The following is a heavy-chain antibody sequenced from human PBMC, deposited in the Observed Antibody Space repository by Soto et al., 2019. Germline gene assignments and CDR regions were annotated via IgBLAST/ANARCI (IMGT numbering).Heavy chain of an antibody. D-gene: IGHD6-6*01. CDR2: IYYSGST. CDR3: ARHGHRIAARPYWFDP. CDR1: GDSISRSSYY. Sequence: LTCPVSGDSISRSSYYWGWIRQPPGKGLEWIGSIYYSGSTYYNPSLKSRVTISVDTSKNQFSLKLSSVTAADTAVYYCARHGHRIAARPYWFDPWGQGTLVTVSS. J-gene: IGHJ5*02. V-gene: IGHV4-39*01.